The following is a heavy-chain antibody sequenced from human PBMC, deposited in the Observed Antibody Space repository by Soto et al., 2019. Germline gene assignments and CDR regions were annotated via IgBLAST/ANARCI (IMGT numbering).Heavy chain of an antibody. CDR2: ISGSGGST. V-gene: IGHV3-23*01. CDR1: GFTFSSYS. CDR3: EKGITETGGYYYYSMDV. J-gene: IGHJ6*02. D-gene: IGHD3-16*01. Sequence: PGGSLRLSCAASGFTFSSYSMSWVRQAPWKGLEWVSAISGSGGSTYYADSVKGRFTISRDNSKNILYLQMNSLRAEDTAVYYCEKGITETGGYYYYSMDVRGQETAVTV.